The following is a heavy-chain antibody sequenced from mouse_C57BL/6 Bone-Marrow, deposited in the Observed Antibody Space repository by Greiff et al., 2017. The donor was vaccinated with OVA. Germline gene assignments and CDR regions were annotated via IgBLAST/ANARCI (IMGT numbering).Heavy chain of an antibody. J-gene: IGHJ1*03. V-gene: IGHV1-69*01. CDR1: GYTFTSYW. CDR2: IDPSDSYT. D-gene: IGHD2-1*01. CDR3: AREGHLLWYFDV. Sequence: QVQLQQSGAELVMPGASVKLSCKASGYTFTSYWMHWVKQRPGQGLEWIGEIDPSDSYTNYNQKFKGKSTLTVDKSSSTAYMQLSSLTSEDSAVYYCAREGHLLWYFDVWGTGTTVTVSS.